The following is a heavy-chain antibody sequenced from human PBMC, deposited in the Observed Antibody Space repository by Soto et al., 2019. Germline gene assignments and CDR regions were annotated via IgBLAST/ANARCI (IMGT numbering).Heavy chain of an antibody. V-gene: IGHV3-74*01. D-gene: IGHD6-19*01. CDR1: GFTFSSYW. J-gene: IGHJ4*02. Sequence: EVQLVESGGGLVQPWGSLRLSCAASGFTFSSYWIHWVRQAPGKGLVWVSRINSDGSTTNYADSVKGRFTISRDNAKNTVYLQMNSLRAEDTAVYYCARGGFKQWLLDYWGQGTLVTVSS. CDR2: INSDGSTT. CDR3: ARGGFKQWLLDY.